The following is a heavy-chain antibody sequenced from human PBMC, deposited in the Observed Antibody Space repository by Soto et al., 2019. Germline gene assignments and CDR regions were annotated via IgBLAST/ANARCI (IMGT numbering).Heavy chain of an antibody. V-gene: IGHV3-7*01. CDR1: GFTFSSYW. Sequence: EVQLVESGGGLVQPGGSLRLSCAASGFTFSSYWMSWVRQAPGKGLEWVANIKQDGSEKYYVDSVKGRFTISRDNAKNSLYLQMNSLRAEDTAVYYCASLTIFGVVRYFDYWGQGTLDTVSS. D-gene: IGHD3-3*01. CDR2: IKQDGSEK. CDR3: ASLTIFGVVRYFDY. J-gene: IGHJ4*02.